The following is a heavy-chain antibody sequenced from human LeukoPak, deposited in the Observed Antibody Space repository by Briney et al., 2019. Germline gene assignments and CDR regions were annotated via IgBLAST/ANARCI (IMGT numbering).Heavy chain of an antibody. J-gene: IGHJ4*02. D-gene: IGHD3-10*01. CDR2: ISYDGSNK. CDR3: ARDQGYYYGSGSQHFDY. V-gene: IGHV3-30*04. CDR1: GFTSSSYA. Sequence: PGGSLRLSCAASGFTSSSYAMHWVRQAPGKGLEWVAVISYDGSNKYYADSVKGRFTISRDNSKNTLYLQMNSLRAEDTAVYYCARDQGYYYGSGSQHFDYWGQGTLVTVSS.